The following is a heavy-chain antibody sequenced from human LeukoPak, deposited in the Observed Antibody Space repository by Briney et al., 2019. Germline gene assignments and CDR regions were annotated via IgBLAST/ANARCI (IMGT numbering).Heavy chain of an antibody. CDR3: ARDRAYCSSGVCIFDY. Sequence: PSETLSLTCAVYGGSFSGYYWSWIRQPPGKGLERIGEINHSGSTNYNPSLKSRVAISVDTSKNQFSLKLNSVTAADTAVYYCARDRAYCSSGVCIFDYWGPGTLVTVSS. D-gene: IGHD2-8*01. V-gene: IGHV4-34*01. CDR2: INHSGST. J-gene: IGHJ4*02. CDR1: GGSFSGYY.